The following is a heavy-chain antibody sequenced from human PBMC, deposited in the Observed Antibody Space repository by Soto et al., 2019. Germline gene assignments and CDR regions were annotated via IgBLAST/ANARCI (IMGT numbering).Heavy chain of an antibody. CDR2: INPNSGGT. J-gene: IGHJ6*02. Sequence: ASVKVSCKASGYTFTSYDINWVRQATGQGLEWMGWINPNSGGTNYAQKFQGWVTMTRDTSISTAYMELSRLRSDDTAVYYCARDFWSSDYYYYGMDVWGQGTTVTVSS. D-gene: IGHD3-3*01. CDR3: ARDFWSSDYYYYGMDV. V-gene: IGHV1-2*04. CDR1: GYTFTSYD.